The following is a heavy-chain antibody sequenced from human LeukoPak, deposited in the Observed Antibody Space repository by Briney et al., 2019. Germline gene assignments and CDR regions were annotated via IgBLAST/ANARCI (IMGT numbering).Heavy chain of an antibody. V-gene: IGHV5-51*01. CDR3: AKLKSGSRYFDY. CDR2: IYPDDSDT. CDR1: GYSFTSYW. Sequence: GASLKISCKGSGYSFTSYWIGWVRQVPGKGLEWMGIIYPDDSDTRYSPSFQGQVTISADKSSSTAYLQWRSLRASDTAMYYCAKLKSGSRYFDYWGLGTQVTVSS. J-gene: IGHJ4*02. D-gene: IGHD6-25*01.